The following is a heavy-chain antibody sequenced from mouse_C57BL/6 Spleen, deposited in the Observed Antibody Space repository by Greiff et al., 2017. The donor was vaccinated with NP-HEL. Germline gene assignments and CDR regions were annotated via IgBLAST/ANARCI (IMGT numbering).Heavy chain of an antibody. CDR1: GYTFTSYW. V-gene: IGHV1-64*01. J-gene: IGHJ3*01. Sequence: QVQLKQPGAELVKPGASVKLSCKASGYTFTSYWMHWVKQRPGQGLEWIGMIHPNSGSTNYNEKFKSKATLTVDKSSSTAYMQLSSLTSEDSAVYYCARVGDYDLLAYWGQGTLVTVSA. CDR3: ARVGDYDLLAY. CDR2: IHPNSGST. D-gene: IGHD2-4*01.